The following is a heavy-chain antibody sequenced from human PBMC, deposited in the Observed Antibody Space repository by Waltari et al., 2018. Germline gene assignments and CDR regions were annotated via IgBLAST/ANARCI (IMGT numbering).Heavy chain of an antibody. D-gene: IGHD1-26*01. J-gene: IGHJ4*02. V-gene: IGHV1-8*01. Sequence: GYTFTNYDINWVRQVSGQGLEWMGWMNPSSGDTGFAQNFRGRVAMTRDTSTGTADMELRGLTSADTAFYYCARGTYIVGYDYWGQGTPVTVSA. CDR3: ARGTYIVGYDY. CDR2: MNPSSGDT. CDR1: GYTFTNYD.